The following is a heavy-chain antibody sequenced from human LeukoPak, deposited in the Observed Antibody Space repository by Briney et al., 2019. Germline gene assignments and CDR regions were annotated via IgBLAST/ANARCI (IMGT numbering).Heavy chain of an antibody. J-gene: IGHJ6*02. CDR3: AREYSGYDGARYYYYGMDV. CDR1: GFTVSSNY. V-gene: IGHV3-66*01. Sequence: PGGSLRLSCAASGFTVSSNYMSWVRQAPGKGLEWVSVIYSGGSTYYADSVKGRFTISRDNSKNTLYHQMNSLRAEDTAVYYCAREYSGYDGARYYYYGMDVWGQGTTVTVSS. CDR2: IYSGGST. D-gene: IGHD5-12*01.